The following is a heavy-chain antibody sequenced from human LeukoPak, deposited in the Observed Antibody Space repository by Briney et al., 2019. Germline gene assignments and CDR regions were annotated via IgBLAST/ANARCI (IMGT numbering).Heavy chain of an antibody. CDR3: AKDGGVGRGVYYYYYGMDV. CDR1: GFTFSSYG. J-gene: IGHJ6*02. D-gene: IGHD1-26*01. V-gene: IGHV3-30*18. Sequence: GGSLRLSCAASGFTFSSYGMHWVRQAPGKGLEWVAVISYDGSNKYYADSVKGRFTISRDNSKNTLYLQMNSLRAEDRAVYYCAKDGGVGRGVYYYYYGMDVWGQGTTVTVSS. CDR2: ISYDGSNK.